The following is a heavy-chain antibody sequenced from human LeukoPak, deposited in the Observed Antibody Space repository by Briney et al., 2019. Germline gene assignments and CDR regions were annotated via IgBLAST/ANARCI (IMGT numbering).Heavy chain of an antibody. D-gene: IGHD2-2*01. Sequence: SETLSLTCAVSGGSISSSGYYWGWVRQPPGKGLEWVGSIYYRGSTFYNPSLKSRVTISVDTSKNQFSLKLSSVTAADTAVYYCARLPYCSSTSCPSLDVWGQGTTVTVSS. CDR1: GGSISSSGYY. V-gene: IGHV4-39*01. CDR2: IYYRGST. J-gene: IGHJ6*02. CDR3: ARLPYCSSTSCPSLDV.